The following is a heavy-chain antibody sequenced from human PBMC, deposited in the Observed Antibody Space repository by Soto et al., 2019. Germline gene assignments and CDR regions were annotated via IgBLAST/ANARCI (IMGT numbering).Heavy chain of an antibody. CDR1: GGAISSNNYF. J-gene: IGHJ4*02. CDR2: IIYSGAT. CDR3: ARGGGFYGGLLDY. Sequence: QLQLRESGPGLLRPSETLSITCNVSGGAISSNNYFWGWVRQPPGNTLEWIGHIIYSGATHYNESLKSRVTISVDTSKNQFSLRLNSLTPADTAGDYCARGGGFYGGLLDYGGQGPMVAVSS. V-gene: IGHV4-39*01. D-gene: IGHD4-17*01.